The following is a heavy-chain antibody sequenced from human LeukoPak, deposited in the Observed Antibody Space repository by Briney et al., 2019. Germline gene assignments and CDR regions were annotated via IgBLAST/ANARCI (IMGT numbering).Heavy chain of an antibody. V-gene: IGHV3-74*01. D-gene: IGHD2-2*01. CDR3: ARDLVVTSAY. CDR1: GFTFSSYW. Sequence: GGSLRLSCAASGFTFSSYWMHWVRQAPGKGLVWVSRINGDGSSTTYADSAKGRFAISRDNAKNTLYLQMNGLRAEDTAVYYCARDLVVTSAYWGQGTLVTVSS. J-gene: IGHJ4*02. CDR2: INGDGSST.